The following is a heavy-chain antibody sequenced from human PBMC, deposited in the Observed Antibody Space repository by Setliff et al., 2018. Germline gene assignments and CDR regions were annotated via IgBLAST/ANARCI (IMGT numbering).Heavy chain of an antibody. CDR2: LHTSGST. J-gene: IGHJ5*02. V-gene: IGHV4-61*02. Sequence: KASETLSLTCAVSGGSLNSGSYYWSWIRQSTERGLEWLGRLHTSGSTTYNPALNSRVTISVDTSTNQFSLRLTSLTAADTAVYFCARDNTILGATDHWGQGTLVTVSS. CDR3: ARDNTILGATDH. CDR1: GGSLNSGSYY. D-gene: IGHD1-26*01.